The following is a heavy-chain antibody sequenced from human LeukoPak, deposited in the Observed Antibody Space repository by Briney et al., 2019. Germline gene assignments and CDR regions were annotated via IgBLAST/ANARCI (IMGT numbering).Heavy chain of an antibody. CDR1: GGSISSNNW. D-gene: IGHD6-13*01. V-gene: IGHV4-4*02. Sequence: SGTLSLTCAVSGGSISSNNWWNWVRQPPGKGLEWIGNIFYTGSTYYHPSLKSRVTISVDTSKNQFSLKLSSVTAADTAVYYCARLGPGYSSTWSNDAFAIWGQGTVVTVSS. CDR2: IFYTGST. CDR3: ARLGPGYSSTWSNDAFAI. J-gene: IGHJ3*02.